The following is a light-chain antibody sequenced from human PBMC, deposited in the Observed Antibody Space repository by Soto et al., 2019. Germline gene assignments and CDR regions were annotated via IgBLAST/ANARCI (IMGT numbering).Light chain of an antibody. CDR2: RNN. CDR3: TAWEDRLSGDV. Sequence: QSVLTQPPSASGTPGQRVTFSCSGSSSNIGSNYVFWYQHLPGTAPKLLTYRNNQRPSGVPDRFSGAKPGTSASRAISGLRSADEADYYCTAWEDRLSGDVFXTGTKVDVL. CDR1: SSNIGSNY. J-gene: IGLJ1*01. V-gene: IGLV1-47*01.